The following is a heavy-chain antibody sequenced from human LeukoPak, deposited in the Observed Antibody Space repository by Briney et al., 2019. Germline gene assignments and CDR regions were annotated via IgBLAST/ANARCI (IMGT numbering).Heavy chain of an antibody. J-gene: IGHJ4*02. CDR3: ATLVSTRYYFDY. CDR1: GGSISSYY. V-gene: IGHV4-59*04. D-gene: IGHD5/OR15-5a*01. CDR2: IYHSGIT. Sequence: SETLSLTCTVSGGSISSYYWGWIRQPPGKGLEWIGNIYHSGITYYNHFNSSLKSRITRSIETSKNQICGRLNSVTAADAAVYFCATLVSTRYYFDYWGQGTLVTVSS.